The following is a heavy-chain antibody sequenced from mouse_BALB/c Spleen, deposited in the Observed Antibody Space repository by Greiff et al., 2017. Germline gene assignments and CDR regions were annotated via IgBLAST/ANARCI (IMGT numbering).Heavy chain of an antibody. CDR3: ARGGYGNYGAY. J-gene: IGHJ3*01. CDR1: GFTFSSYG. CDR2: INSNGGST. V-gene: IGHV5-6-3*01. D-gene: IGHD2-1*01. Sequence: EVKLVESGGGLVQPGGSLKLSCAASGFTFSSYGMSWVRQTPDKRLELVATINSNGGSTYYPDSVKGRFTISRDNAKNTLYLQMSSLKSEDTAMYYCARGGYGNYGAYWGQGTLVTVSA.